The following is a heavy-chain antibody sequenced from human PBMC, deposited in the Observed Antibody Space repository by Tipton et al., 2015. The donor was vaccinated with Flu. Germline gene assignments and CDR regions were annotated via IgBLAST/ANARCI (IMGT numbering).Heavy chain of an antibody. J-gene: IGHJ4*02. Sequence: TLSLTCTVSGGSISSYYWSWIRQPPGKGLEWIGYIYYSGSTNYNPSLKSRVTISVDTSKNQFSLKLSSVTAADTAVYYCARDHTGHYFDSWGQGTLVTVSS. CDR2: IYYSGST. V-gene: IGHV4-59*01. D-gene: IGHD5-18*01. CDR1: GGSISSYY. CDR3: ARDHTGHYFDS.